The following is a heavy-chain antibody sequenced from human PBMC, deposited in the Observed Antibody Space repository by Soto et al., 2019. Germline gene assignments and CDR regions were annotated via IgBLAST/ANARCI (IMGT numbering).Heavy chain of an antibody. CDR2: VSHDGRNT. CDR1: GFTFSDYA. D-gene: IGHD6-19*01. CDR3: AKGGRQWLVTSDFNY. Sequence: VQLVESGGGVVQPGRSLRLSCAASGFTFSDYAMHWVRQAPGKGLEWVAVVSHDGRNTHYADSVKGRFTISSDSSKNTVSLEMTSLKAEDTAVYYCAKGGRQWLVTSDFNYGGQGALVTVSS. V-gene: IGHV3-30*18. J-gene: IGHJ4*02.